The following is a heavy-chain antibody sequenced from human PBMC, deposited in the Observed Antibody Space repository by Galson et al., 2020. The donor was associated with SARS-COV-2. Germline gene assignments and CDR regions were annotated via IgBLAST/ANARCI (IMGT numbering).Heavy chain of an antibody. V-gene: IGHV1-69*13. CDR2: DIAVFGSS. CDR1: RGSFRSYA. Sequence: SVKVSRKDSRGSFRSYALSWVRQAPGQGLEWTGGDIAVFGSSTYAQKFQARVTITADESTSTAFMETSGLTSEDTAVYYCARDLKLQLGEAFDIWGQGTMGTVSS. J-gene: IGHJ3*02. D-gene: IGHD3-16*01. CDR3: ARDLKLQLGEAFDI.